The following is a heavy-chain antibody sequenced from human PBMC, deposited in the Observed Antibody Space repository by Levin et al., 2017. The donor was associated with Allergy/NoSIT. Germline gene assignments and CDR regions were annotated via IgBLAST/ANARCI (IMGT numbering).Heavy chain of an antibody. D-gene: IGHD1-14*01. Sequence: SETLSLTCTVSGGSISSYYWSWIRQPPGKGLEWIGYIYYSGSTNYNPSLKSRVTISVDTSKNQFSLKLSSVTAADTAVYYCAREVSRTHHWFDPWGQGTLVTVSS. V-gene: IGHV4-59*01. J-gene: IGHJ5*02. CDR2: IYYSGST. CDR3: AREVSRTHHWFDP. CDR1: GGSISSYY.